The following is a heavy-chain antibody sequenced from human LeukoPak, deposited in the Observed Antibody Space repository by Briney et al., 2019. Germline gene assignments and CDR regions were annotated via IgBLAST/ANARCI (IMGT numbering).Heavy chain of an antibody. CDR1: GGSISSYY. V-gene: IGHV4-59*08. Sequence: SEILSLTCTVSGGSISSYYWSWIRQPPGKGLEWIGYIYYSGSTNYNPSLKSRVTISVDTSKNQFSLKLSSVTAADTAVYYCARVVAGALVAFDIWGQGTMVTVSS. CDR3: ARVVAGALVAFDI. D-gene: IGHD2-15*01. J-gene: IGHJ3*02. CDR2: IYYSGST.